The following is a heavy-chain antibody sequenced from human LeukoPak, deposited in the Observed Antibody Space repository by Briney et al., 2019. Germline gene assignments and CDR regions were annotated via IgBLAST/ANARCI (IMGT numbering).Heavy chain of an antibody. Sequence: GGSLRLSCAASGFTFSDYSFNWVRQAPGKGLEWFSSVNTVSSYIYYADSVKGRFTISRDNAKNSLSLQMNSLRAEDTAVYYCVRLRRNSDRSGFFYYYDYWGQGSLVTVSS. CDR1: GFTFSDYS. J-gene: IGHJ4*02. CDR2: VNTVSSYI. D-gene: IGHD3-22*01. V-gene: IGHV3-21*01. CDR3: VRLRRNSDRSGFFYYYDY.